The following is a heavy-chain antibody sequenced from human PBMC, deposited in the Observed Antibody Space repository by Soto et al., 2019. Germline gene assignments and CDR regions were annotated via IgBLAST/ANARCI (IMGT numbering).Heavy chain of an antibody. CDR1: GFTFSTFG. D-gene: IGHD5-12*01. CDR2: ISYEGSAQ. CDR3: AKESTPMVATSLDY. Sequence: GESLKISCTASGFTFSTFGMHWVRQAPGKGLEWLTVISYEGSAQHYADSVKGRFTISRDNSKNTLYLQMNSLRTEDTAVYYCAKESTPMVATSLDYWGQGILVTVSS. V-gene: IGHV3-30*18. J-gene: IGHJ4*02.